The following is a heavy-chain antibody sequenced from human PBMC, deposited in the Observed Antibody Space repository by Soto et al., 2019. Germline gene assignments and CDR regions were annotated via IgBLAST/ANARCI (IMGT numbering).Heavy chain of an antibody. CDR2: IKRKTDGGTT. CDR3: TTDCSGGSCYPGAYYYYYAMDV. D-gene: IGHD2-15*01. J-gene: IGHJ6*02. V-gene: IGHV3-15*01. CDR1: GFTFDAAW. Sequence: GGSLRLSCAASGFTFDAAWMSWVRQAPGKGLEWVGRIKRKTDGGTTDYAAPVKGRFTISRDDSKTTLYLHMNSLKAEDTAVYHCTTDCSGGSCYPGAYYYYYAMDVWGLGTTVTVSS.